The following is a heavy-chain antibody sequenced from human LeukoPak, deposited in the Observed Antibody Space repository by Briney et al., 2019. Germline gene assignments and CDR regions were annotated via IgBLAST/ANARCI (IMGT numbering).Heavy chain of an antibody. V-gene: IGHV4-34*01. D-gene: IGHD5-24*01. CDR3: ARSQRDGNFDY. Sequence: SETLSLTCAVYGGSFSGYYWSWIRQPPGKGLEWIGEINHSGSTNYNPSLKSRVTISVDTSKNQFSLKLSSVTAADTAVYYCARSQRDGNFDYWGQGTLVTVSS. CDR2: INHSGST. CDR1: GGSFSGYY. J-gene: IGHJ4*02.